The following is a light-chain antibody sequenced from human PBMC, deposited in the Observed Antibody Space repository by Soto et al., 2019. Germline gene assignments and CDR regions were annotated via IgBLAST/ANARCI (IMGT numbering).Light chain of an antibody. CDR3: QHLNTLPSA. V-gene: IGKV1-9*01. J-gene: IGKJ5*01. CDR1: HDISTY. CDR2: EAS. Sequence: DVQMTLSPSSLSASVGDRVTITWRASHDISTYLALYQQKPGKAPKLMIYEASTLQSGVPSRFSGSGSGTEFTLTISCLLPEDFAAYQGQHLNTLPSACGQGTRWR.